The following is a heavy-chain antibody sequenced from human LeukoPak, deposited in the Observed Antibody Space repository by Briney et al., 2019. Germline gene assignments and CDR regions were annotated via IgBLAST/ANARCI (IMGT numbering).Heavy chain of an antibody. CDR1: GGSISSYY. CDR2: IYYSGST. Sequence: PSETLSLTCTVSGGSISSYYWSWIRQPPGKGLEWIGYIYYSGSTNYNPSLKSRVTISVDTSKNQFSLKLNSVTAADTAVYYCARDNDYFDYWGQGTLVTVSS. V-gene: IGHV4-59*01. D-gene: IGHD1-1*01. J-gene: IGHJ4*02. CDR3: ARDNDYFDY.